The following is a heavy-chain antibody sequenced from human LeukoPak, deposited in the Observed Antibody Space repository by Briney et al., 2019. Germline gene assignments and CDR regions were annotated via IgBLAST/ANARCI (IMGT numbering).Heavy chain of an antibody. J-gene: IGHJ4*02. D-gene: IGHD6-19*01. CDR2: ISSSGGAT. V-gene: IGHV3-23*01. Sequence: PGGSLRLSCAASGFTFSNYAMNWVRQAPGKGLEWVSTISSSGGATYYADSVKGRFTISRDNSKNTLYLEMNSLRAEDTAVYYCARDAVAGDYWGQGTLVTVSS. CDR1: GFTFSNYA. CDR3: ARDAVAGDY.